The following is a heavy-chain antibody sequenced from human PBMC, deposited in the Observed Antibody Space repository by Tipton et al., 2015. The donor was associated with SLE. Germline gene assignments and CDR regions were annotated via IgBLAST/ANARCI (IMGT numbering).Heavy chain of an antibody. CDR3: AGDDYASGIT. CDR2: VYNDGST. J-gene: IGHJ5*02. D-gene: IGHD3-10*01. Sequence: SLRLSCAASGFTFSSYAMTWVRQAPGKGLEWGSVVYNDGSTHYADSVKGRFTSSRDRSKNTLILQMNSLRVEDTAVYFCAGDDYASGITWGQGTLVTVSS. CDR1: GFTFSSYA. V-gene: IGHV3-23*03.